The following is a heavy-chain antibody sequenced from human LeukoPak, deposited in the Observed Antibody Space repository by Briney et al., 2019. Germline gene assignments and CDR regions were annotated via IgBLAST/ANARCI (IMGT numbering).Heavy chain of an antibody. V-gene: IGHV4-39*07. CDR3: ARDWNRYAY. J-gene: IGHJ4*02. D-gene: IGHD1-1*01. CDR2: FSCSGST. Sequence: SETLSLTCSVSGGSISSCTYSWGWIRQPPGKGLEWIGSFSCSGSTYYNPSPKSRVTISVDTSKSQFSLYMDSVTAADTAVYYCARDWNRYAYWGQGTLVTVSS. CDR1: GGSISSCTYS.